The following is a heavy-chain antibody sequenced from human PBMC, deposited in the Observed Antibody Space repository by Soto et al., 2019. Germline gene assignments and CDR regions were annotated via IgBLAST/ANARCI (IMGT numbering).Heavy chain of an antibody. J-gene: IGHJ4*02. D-gene: IGHD6-13*01. V-gene: IGHV4-59*01. Sequence: QVQLQESGPGLVKPSKTLSLTCTVSGGSISSYYWNWIRQSPGKGLEWIGYIYSSGSTNYNPSLKSRVTITPDTSKKQASLKLNSVTAADTAVYYCAGPPRAAGTGFDYWGRGTLVSVSS. CDR1: GGSISSYY. CDR3: AGPPRAAGTGFDY. CDR2: IYSSGST.